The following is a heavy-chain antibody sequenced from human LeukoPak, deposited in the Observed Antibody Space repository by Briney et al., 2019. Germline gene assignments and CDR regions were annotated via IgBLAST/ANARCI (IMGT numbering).Heavy chain of an antibody. Sequence: NSGGSLRLSCAASRFTFSSYSMNWVRQAPGKGLEWVSSISSSSSYIYYADSVKGRFTISRDNAKNSLYLQMNSLRAEDTAVYYCARVGLEGGFDYWGQGTLVTVSS. J-gene: IGHJ4*02. CDR2: ISSSSSYI. CDR3: ARVGLEGGFDY. V-gene: IGHV3-21*01. CDR1: RFTFSSYS. D-gene: IGHD1-1*01.